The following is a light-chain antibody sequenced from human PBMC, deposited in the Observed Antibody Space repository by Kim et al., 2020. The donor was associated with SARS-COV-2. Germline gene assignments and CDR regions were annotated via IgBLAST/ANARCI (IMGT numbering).Light chain of an antibody. CDR1: QDINNY. CDR3: QKYIDVPV. Sequence: DIQMTQSPSSLSASVGDRVTITCQASQDINNYLNWYQQKPGKAPKLLIYDASNLETGVPSRFSGSGSGTDFTFTISSLQPEDIATYYSQKYIDVPVFGPGTKVDIK. V-gene: IGKV1-33*01. CDR2: DAS. J-gene: IGKJ3*01.